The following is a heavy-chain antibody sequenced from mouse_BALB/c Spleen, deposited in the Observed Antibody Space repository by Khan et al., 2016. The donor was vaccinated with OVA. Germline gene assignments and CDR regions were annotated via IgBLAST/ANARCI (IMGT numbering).Heavy chain of an antibody. Sequence: QVQLQQSGAELAKPGASVKMSCKASGYTFINYWILWVKQRPGQGLEWIGYINPSTAYTAYNQNFKEKATLTADKSSSTAYMQLSSLTSEDSAIYYCARTSLRWDFDYWGQGTTLTVSS. D-gene: IGHD1-1*01. CDR2: INPSTAYT. J-gene: IGHJ2*01. CDR3: ARTSLRWDFDY. CDR1: GYTFINYW. V-gene: IGHV1-7*01.